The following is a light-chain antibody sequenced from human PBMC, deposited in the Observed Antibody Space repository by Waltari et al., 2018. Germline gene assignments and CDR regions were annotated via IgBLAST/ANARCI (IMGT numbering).Light chain of an antibody. Sequence: SYVVTQPPSVSVAPGQTAKITCGAEYIADYSVPWYKQRPGRAPVLVVRDDSDRPSGIPERISGSTSANTATLTITGVEAGDEADYYCQVWDARLDHLFGGGTKLTVL. V-gene: IGLV3-21*02. CDR3: QVWDARLDHL. CDR2: DDS. CDR1: YIADYS. J-gene: IGLJ2*01.